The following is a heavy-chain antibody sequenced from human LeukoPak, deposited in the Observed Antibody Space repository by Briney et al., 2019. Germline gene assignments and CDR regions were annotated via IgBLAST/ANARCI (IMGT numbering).Heavy chain of an antibody. D-gene: IGHD3/OR15-3a*01. J-gene: IGHJ4*02. CDR2: ISGSGRGT. CDR3: AKAKGLVIASYCFDY. CDR1: GFTFNTFA. Sequence: GGSLRLSCAASGFTFNTFAMTWGRQAPGKGLEWVSTISGSGRGTYYADSVKGRFTISRDNSKNTLYLQMNSLRPEDTALYCCAKAKGLVIASYCFDYWGQGILVTVSS. V-gene: IGHV3-23*01.